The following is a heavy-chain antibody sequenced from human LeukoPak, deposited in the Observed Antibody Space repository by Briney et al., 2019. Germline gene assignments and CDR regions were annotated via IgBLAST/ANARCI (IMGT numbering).Heavy chain of an antibody. CDR1: GYTFTSYG. CDR2: ISAYNGNT. CDR3: ARGSGVAARWWYFDY. J-gene: IGHJ4*02. V-gene: IGHV1-18*01. Sequence: ASVKVSCKASGYTFTSYGISWVRQATGQGLEWMGWISAYNGNTNYAQKLQGRVTMTTDTSTSTAYMELSRLRSDDTAVYYCARGSGVAARWWYFDYWGQGTLVTVSS. D-gene: IGHD6-6*01.